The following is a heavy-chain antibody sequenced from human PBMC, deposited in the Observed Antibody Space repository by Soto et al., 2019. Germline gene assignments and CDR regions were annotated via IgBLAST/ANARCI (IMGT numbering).Heavy chain of an antibody. V-gene: IGHV3-30*18. Sequence: QVQLVESGGGVVQPGRSLRLSCAASGFTFSSYGMHWVRQAPGKGLEWVAVISYDGSKEFYADSVKGRFTISRDNSKNTLYLQRNSLRAEDTAVYYCAKDLRLWSKDYYYYGMDVWGQGTTVTVSS. D-gene: IGHD5-18*01. CDR2: ISYDGSKE. CDR1: GFTFSSYG. CDR3: AKDLRLWSKDYYYYGMDV. J-gene: IGHJ6*02.